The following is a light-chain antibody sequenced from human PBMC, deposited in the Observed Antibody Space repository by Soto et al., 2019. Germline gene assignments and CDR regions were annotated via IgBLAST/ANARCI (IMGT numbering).Light chain of an antibody. CDR2: DAS. CDR3: QHYNSYSEA. J-gene: IGKJ1*01. CDR1: QSINNW. V-gene: IGKV1-5*01. Sequence: DIQMTQSPSTLSAFVGGRVTFTCRASQSINNWLAWYQQRPGTAPKILIYDASTLESGVPSRFSGSGSGTEFSLTISRLQPEDFATYYCQHYNSYSEAFGQGTKVDI.